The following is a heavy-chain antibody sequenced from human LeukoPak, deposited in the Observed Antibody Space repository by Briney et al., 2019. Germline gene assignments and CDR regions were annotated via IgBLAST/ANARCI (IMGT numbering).Heavy chain of an antibody. J-gene: IGHJ4*02. CDR2: FDPEDGET. D-gene: IGHD5-12*01. Sequence: ASVKVSCKVSGYTLTELSMHWVRQAPGKGLEWMGGFDPEDGETIYAQKFQGRVTMTEDTSTDTAYMELSSLRSEDTAVYYCAKDMVKRHSGYDEFDYWGQGTLVTVSS. V-gene: IGHV1-24*01. CDR1: GYTLTELS. CDR3: AKDMVKRHSGYDEFDY.